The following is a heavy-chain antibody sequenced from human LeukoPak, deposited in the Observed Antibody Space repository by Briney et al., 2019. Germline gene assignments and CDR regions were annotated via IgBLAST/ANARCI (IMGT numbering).Heavy chain of an antibody. CDR1: GFTVSSNY. CDR2: INSGGDA. Sequence: GGSLRLSCAASGFTVSSNYMNWVRQAPGKGLEWVSVINSGGDAYYAAPVKGGCTISRDNTKKMLYLQMNRLRADDADVYYCASSQGGTMSLRHFDLWGRGTMVTVSS. V-gene: IGHV3-53*01. D-gene: IGHD3-22*01. J-gene: IGHJ2*01. CDR3: ASSQGGTMSLRHFDL.